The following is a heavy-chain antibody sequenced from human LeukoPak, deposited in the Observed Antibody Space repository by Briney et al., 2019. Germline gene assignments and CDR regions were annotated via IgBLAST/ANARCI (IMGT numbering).Heavy chain of an antibody. V-gene: IGHV1-18*01. D-gene: IGHD3-22*01. CDR3: ARGQSSGYPDAFDI. CDR2: ISTYNGNT. CDR1: GYTFTTYA. J-gene: IGHJ3*02. Sequence: ASVKVSCKASGYTFTTYAISWVRQAPGQGLEWMGWISTYNGNTNYAQKFQGRVNLTTDTSTSTAYMDLRSLRSDDTAVYYCARGQSSGYPDAFDIWGQGTMVTVSS.